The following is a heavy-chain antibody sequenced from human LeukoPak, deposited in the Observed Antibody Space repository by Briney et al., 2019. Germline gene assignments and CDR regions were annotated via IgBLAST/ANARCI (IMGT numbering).Heavy chain of an antibody. V-gene: IGHV3-48*01. D-gene: IGHD1-26*01. CDR2: IGRSSSTI. J-gene: IGHJ4*02. CDR3: ARDRGGSSEDFDY. Sequence: QSGGSLRLSCAASGFTFSSYTMNWIRQAPGKGLECVSYIGRSSSTIYYADSVKGRFTISRDNAKNSLYLQMNSLRAEDTAVYYCARDRGGSSEDFDYWDQGTLVTVSS. CDR1: GFTFSSYT.